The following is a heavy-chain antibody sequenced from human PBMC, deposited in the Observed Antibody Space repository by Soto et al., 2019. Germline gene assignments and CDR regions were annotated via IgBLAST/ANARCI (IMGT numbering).Heavy chain of an antibody. V-gene: IGHV3-21*03. J-gene: IGHJ3*02. D-gene: IGHD3-22*01. CDR3: ARDFDSSGYYGPVGAFDI. CDR2: ISSSTTYI. CDR1: RSPFGSFT. Sequence: EVQLVESGGGLVKPGGSRGLPCSASRSPFGSFTRNGVRKAPGRGLEWVSSISSSTTYIYYADSVKGRFTISRDNAKNSLYLQVNSLRAEDTAVYYCARDFDSSGYYGPVGAFDIWGQGTMVTVSS.